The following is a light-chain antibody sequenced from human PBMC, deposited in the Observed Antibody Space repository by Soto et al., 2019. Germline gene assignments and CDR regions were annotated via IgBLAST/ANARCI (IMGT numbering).Light chain of an antibody. J-gene: IGKJ1*01. V-gene: IGKV1-6*02. CDR1: QGIRND. Sequence: IQMTQSPSSLSASFVEIVAMTCGASQGIRNDLGWYQQTPGKAPKLLIYGASTLQSGVPSRFSGSGSGTDFTLTISRLEPEDFAVYYCQQYGSSQWTFGQGTKVDIK. CDR3: QQYGSSQWT. CDR2: GAS.